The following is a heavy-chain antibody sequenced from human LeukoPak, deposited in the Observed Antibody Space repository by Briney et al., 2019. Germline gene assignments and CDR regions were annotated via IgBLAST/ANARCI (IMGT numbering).Heavy chain of an antibody. Sequence: SVKVSCKASGGTFSSYAISWVRQAPGQGLEWMGGIIPIFGTANYAQKFQGRVTITTDESTSTAYMELSSLRSEDTAVYYCANSAPGRPDAFDIWGQGTMVTVSS. J-gene: IGHJ3*02. CDR2: IIPIFGTA. CDR3: ANSAPGRPDAFDI. V-gene: IGHV1-69*05. D-gene: IGHD2-21*01. CDR1: GGTFSSYA.